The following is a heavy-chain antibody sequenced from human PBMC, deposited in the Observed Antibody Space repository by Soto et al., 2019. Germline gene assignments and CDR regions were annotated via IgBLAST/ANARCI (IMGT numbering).Heavy chain of an antibody. CDR2: IFSNDEK. D-gene: IGHD6-13*01. J-gene: IGHJ4*02. V-gene: IGHV2-26*01. CDR3: ARIRVGAAGTEYYFDY. Sequence: SGPTLVNPTGTLTLTCTVSGFSLSNARMGVSWIRQPPGKALEWLAHIFSNDEKSYSTSLKSRLTISKDTSKSQVVLTMTNMDPVDTATYYCARIRVGAAGTEYYFDYWGQGTLVTVSS. CDR1: GFSLSNARMG.